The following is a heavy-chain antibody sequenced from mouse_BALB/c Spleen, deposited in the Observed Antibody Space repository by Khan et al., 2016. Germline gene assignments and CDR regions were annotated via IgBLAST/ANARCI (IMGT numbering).Heavy chain of an antibody. D-gene: IGHD1-1*01. J-gene: IGHJ4*01. CDR2: ISYSGST. Sequence: EVQLQESGPGLVKPSQSLSLTCTVTGYSITSDYAWNWIRQFPGNRLEWMGYISYSGSTSYNPSLKSRISITRDTSKNQFFLQLKSVTSEDTATYYCARTDYGDKDAMDYWGQGTSVTVSS. V-gene: IGHV3-2*02. CDR3: ARTDYGDKDAMDY. CDR1: GYSITSDYA.